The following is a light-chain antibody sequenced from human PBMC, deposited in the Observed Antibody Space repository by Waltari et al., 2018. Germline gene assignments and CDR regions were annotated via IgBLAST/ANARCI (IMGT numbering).Light chain of an antibody. CDR3: QQYYSTCQ. CDR1: QSVLHSSNNKNY. Sequence: IGVTQSPDSLAVSLGERATINCKSSQSVLHSSNNKNYLAWYQQKPGQPPKLLIYWASTRESGVPDRFSGSGSGTDFTLTISSLQAEDVAVYYCQQYYSTCQFGQGTKVEIK. V-gene: IGKV4-1*01. J-gene: IGKJ1*01. CDR2: WAS.